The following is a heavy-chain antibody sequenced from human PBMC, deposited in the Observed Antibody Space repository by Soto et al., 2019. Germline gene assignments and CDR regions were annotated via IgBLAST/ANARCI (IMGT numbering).Heavy chain of an antibody. V-gene: IGHV3-21*01. Sequence: EVQLVESGGGLVKPGGSLRLSCAASGFTFSSYSMNWVRQAPGKGLEWVSSISSSSSYIYYADSVKGRFTISRDNAKNSLYLQMNSLRAEDTAVYYCAIDRAGYDFWSGYSKDRGYYFDYWGQGTLVTVSS. CDR1: GFTFSSYS. J-gene: IGHJ4*02. D-gene: IGHD3-3*01. CDR2: ISSSSSYI. CDR3: AIDRAGYDFWSGYSKDRGYYFDY.